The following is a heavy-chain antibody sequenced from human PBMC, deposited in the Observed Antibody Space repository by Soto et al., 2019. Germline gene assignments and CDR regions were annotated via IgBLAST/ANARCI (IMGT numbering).Heavy chain of an antibody. CDR3: ATNYGSGSAHLDY. CDR1: GGTFNFYS. D-gene: IGHD3-10*01. J-gene: IGHJ4*02. Sequence: QVQLVQSGAEVKKPGSSVKVSCTASGGTFNFYSISWVRQAPGQGLEWVGRVIPMVGMSEYAPKFQGRVTITANKSTSTAYMNPRSLRSEDTAVYYCATNYGSGSAHLDYGGQGTLVTVSS. CDR2: VIPMVGMS. V-gene: IGHV1-69*02.